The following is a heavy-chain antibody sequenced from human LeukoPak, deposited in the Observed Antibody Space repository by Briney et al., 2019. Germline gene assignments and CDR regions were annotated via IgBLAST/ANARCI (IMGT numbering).Heavy chain of an antibody. CDR3: ERDLLKIARSYEDYYCSIIL. J-gene: IGHJ6*02. CDR2: INPNSGGT. Sequence: ASVTLSCPASGSTLTDYYMPTLQQAPGQGLEWMGWINPNSGGTNFAQKFQGRVTMTRDTSISTAYMELRRLNFDDAADFSCERDLLKIARSYEDYYCSIILRAQGTTVIVSS. CDR1: GSTLTDYY. D-gene: IGHD3-9*01. V-gene: IGHV1-2*02.